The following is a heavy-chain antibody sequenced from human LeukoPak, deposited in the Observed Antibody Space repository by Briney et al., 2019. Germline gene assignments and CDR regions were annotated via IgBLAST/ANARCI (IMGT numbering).Heavy chain of an antibody. CDR1: GYSFTSYW. Sequence: GESLKISCKGSGYSFTSYWIGWVRQMPGKGLEWMGIIYPGDSDTRYSPSFQGQVTISADKSISTAYLQWSSLKASDTAIYYCARLPSSKGSYYYYYMDVWGKGTTVTVSS. CDR3: ARLPSSKGSYYYYYMDV. D-gene: IGHD6-6*01. CDR2: IYPGDSDT. V-gene: IGHV5-51*01. J-gene: IGHJ6*03.